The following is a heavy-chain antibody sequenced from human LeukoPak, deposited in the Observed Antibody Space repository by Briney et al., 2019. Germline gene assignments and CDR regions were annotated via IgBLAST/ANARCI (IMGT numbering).Heavy chain of an antibody. CDR2: IIPIFGTA. CDR1: GGTFSSYA. J-gene: IGHJ6*03. D-gene: IGHD3-10*01. CDR3: AREFTYYYGSGSSLYYMDV. V-gene: IGHV1-69*13. Sequence: GASVKVSCKASGGTFSSYAISWVRQAPGQGLEWMGGIIPIFGTANYAQKFQGRVTITADESTSTAYMELSSLRSEDTAVYYCAREFTYYYGSGSSLYYMDVWGKGTTVTISS.